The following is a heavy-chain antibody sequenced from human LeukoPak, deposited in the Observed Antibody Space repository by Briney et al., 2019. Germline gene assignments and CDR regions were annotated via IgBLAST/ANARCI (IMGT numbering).Heavy chain of an antibody. Sequence: GGSLRLSCTATGFTFSNFGMAWVRQAPGQGLEWVAVISPDGSSENYADSVRGRFTISRDNAKKTLYLQLNSLRPEDAAVYYCARCIVVIPVVRGGGYYGMDVWGQGTTVTVSS. CDR1: GFTFSNFG. D-gene: IGHD2-2*01. J-gene: IGHJ6*02. CDR3: ARCIVVIPVVRGGGYYGMDV. CDR2: ISPDGSSE. V-gene: IGHV3-30*03.